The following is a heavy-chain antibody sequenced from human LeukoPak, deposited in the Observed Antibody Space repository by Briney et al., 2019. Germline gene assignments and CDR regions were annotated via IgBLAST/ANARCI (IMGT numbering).Heavy chain of an antibody. CDR1: GFTFSRYS. J-gene: IGHJ4*02. CDR3: VRDPDALDY. Sequence: PGGSLRLSCAATGFTFSRYSMNCVRQAPGKGVEWVSYIRGSGGTTYYADSVKGRFTISRDNAKNSLYLQLNSLRDEGTAVYYRVRDPDALDYWGQGTLVTVSS. CDR2: IRGSGGTT. V-gene: IGHV3-48*02.